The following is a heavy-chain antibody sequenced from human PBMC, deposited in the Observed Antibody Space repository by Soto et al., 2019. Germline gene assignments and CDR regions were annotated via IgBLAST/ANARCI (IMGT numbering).Heavy chain of an antibody. CDR1: GFPFSRFY. J-gene: IGHJ3*02. V-gene: IGHV3-21*01. Sequence: EVQLVESGGGLVKPGGSLRLSCAASGFPFSRFYMNWFRQAPGKGLEWVSSISSLSTYVFYSDSVKGRLTISRDDAKESLFLQMYSLRAEDKAVYYCARGVNDAFDSWGQGTMVTVST. CDR3: ARGVNDAFDS. CDR2: ISSLSTYV.